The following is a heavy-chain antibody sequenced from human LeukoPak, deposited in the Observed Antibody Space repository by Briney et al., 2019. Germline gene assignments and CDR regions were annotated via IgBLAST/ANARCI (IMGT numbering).Heavy chain of an antibody. CDR1: GGSISRGGYY. Sequence: PSETLSLTCTVSGGSISRGGYYWSWIRQHPGKGLEWIGYIYYSGSTYYNPSLKSRVTISVDTSKNQFSLKLSSVTAADTAVYYCARAGAGWGKSLAFDIRGQGTMVTVSS. J-gene: IGHJ3*02. CDR2: IYYSGST. CDR3: ARAGAGWGKSLAFDI. V-gene: IGHV4-31*03. D-gene: IGHD3-16*01.